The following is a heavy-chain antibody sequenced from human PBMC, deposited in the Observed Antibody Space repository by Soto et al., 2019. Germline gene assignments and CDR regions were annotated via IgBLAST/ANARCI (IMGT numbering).Heavy chain of an antibody. CDR1: GFTFSSYS. CDR2: ISSSSSTI. D-gene: IGHD3-10*01. J-gene: IGHJ3*02. CDR3: ARDWLGWFGDSNGALDAFDI. Sequence: PGGSLRLSCAASGFTFSSYSMNWVRQAPGKGLEWVSYISSSSSTIYYADSVKGRFTISRDNAKNSLYLQMNSLRAEDTAVYYCARDWLGWFGDSNGALDAFDIWGQGTMVTVSS. V-gene: IGHV3-48*01.